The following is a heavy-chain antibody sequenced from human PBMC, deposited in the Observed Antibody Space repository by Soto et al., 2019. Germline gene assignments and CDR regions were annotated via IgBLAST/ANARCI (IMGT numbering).Heavy chain of an antibody. J-gene: IGHJ4*02. D-gene: IGHD3-9*01. Sequence: GGSLRLSCAASEFSFSSYAMHWIRQAPGKGLEWVAVISFDGNIIQYADSVKGRFIISRDNSKNTLYLQMNSLRGEDTAVYYCARTFDTITHYFDYWGQGTLV. CDR2: ISFDGNII. CDR3: ARTFDTITHYFDY. CDR1: EFSFSSYA. V-gene: IGHV3-30*16.